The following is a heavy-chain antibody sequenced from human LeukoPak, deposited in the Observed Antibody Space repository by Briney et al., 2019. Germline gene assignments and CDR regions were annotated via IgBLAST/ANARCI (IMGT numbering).Heavy chain of an antibody. J-gene: IGHJ4*02. CDR2: ISANNGNT. Sequence: APVKVSCKASGYTFTSYGISGVRQAPGQGLECMGRISANNGNTDYAQKLQGRVTMTTDTSTSTAYMELRSLRSDDTAVYCCARDRDGYDHPPLFDYWGQGTLVTVSS. CDR1: GYTFTSYG. V-gene: IGHV1-18*01. CDR3: ARDRDGYDHPPLFDY. D-gene: IGHD5-24*01.